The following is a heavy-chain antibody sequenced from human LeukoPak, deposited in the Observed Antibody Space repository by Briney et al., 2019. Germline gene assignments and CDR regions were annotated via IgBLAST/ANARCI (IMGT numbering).Heavy chain of an antibody. CDR3: ARDPLGYCSGGSCPRNDY. CDR1: GFTVSSNY. J-gene: IGHJ4*02. Sequence: GGSLRLSCAASGFTVSSNYMSWVRQAPGKGLEWVSVIYSGGSTYYADSVKGRFTISRDNSKNTLYLQMNSLRAEDTAVYYCARDPLGYCSGGSCPRNDYWGQGTLVTVSS. V-gene: IGHV3-66*01. D-gene: IGHD2-15*01. CDR2: IYSGGST.